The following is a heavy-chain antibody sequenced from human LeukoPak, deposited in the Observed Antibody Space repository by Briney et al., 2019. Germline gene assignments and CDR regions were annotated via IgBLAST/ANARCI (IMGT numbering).Heavy chain of an antibody. J-gene: IGHJ4*02. CDR3: AREHCSSTSCLQTFDY. D-gene: IGHD2-2*01. Sequence: SETLSLTCAVYGGSFSGYYWSWIRQPPGKGLEWIGEINHSGSTNYNPSLKSRVTISVDISKNQFSLKLSSVTAADTAVYYCAREHCSSTSCLQTFDYWGQGTLVTVSS. CDR1: GGSFSGYY. V-gene: IGHV4-34*01. CDR2: INHSGST.